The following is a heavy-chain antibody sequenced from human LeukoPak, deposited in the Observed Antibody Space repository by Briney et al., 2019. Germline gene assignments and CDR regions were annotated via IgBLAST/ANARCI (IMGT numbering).Heavy chain of an antibody. CDR3: ARDSKWADYYGSGSYYNVGGFDP. CDR2: INPNSGGT. D-gene: IGHD3-10*01. Sequence: ASVKVSCKASGYTFTGYYMHWVRQAPGQGLEWMGWINPNSGGTNYAQKFQGRVTMTRDTSISTAYMELSRLRSDDTAVYYGARDSKWADYYGSGSYYNVGGFDPWGQGTLVTVSS. CDR1: GYTFTGYY. V-gene: IGHV1-2*02. J-gene: IGHJ5*02.